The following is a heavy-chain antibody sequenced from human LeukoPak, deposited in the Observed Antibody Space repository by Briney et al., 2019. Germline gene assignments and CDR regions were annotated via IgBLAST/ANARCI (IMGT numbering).Heavy chain of an antibody. Sequence: GGSLRLSCVASGFTFSSNWMHWVRQGPGKGLVWVSRINSDGSETRHADSVKGRFTISRDNAKNTLYLQMNSLRAEDTAVYYCARGRSGFYFDYWGQGALVTVSS. D-gene: IGHD3-22*01. J-gene: IGHJ4*02. V-gene: IGHV3-74*01. CDR2: INSDGSET. CDR3: ARGRSGFYFDY. CDR1: GFTFSSNW.